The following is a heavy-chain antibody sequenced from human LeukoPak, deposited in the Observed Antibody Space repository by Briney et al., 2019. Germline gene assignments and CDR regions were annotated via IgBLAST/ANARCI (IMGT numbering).Heavy chain of an antibody. CDR2: FSGSRGST. V-gene: IGHV3-23*01. CDR1: GFTFSSYA. CDR3: AKGGDGSGSPYYFDY. J-gene: IGHJ4*02. D-gene: IGHD3-10*01. Sequence: PGGSLRLSCAASGFTFSSYAMSWVRQAPGKGLEWVSAFSGSRGSTYYADSAKGRFTISRDNSKNTLYLHMNSLRAEDTAVYYCAKGGDGSGSPYYFDYWGQGTLVTVSS.